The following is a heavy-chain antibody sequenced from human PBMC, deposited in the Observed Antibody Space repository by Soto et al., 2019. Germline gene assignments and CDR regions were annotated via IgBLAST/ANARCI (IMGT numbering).Heavy chain of an antibody. CDR3: AHRRSGYFDS. CDR2: IYWDDDK. J-gene: IGHJ4*02. V-gene: IGHV2-5*02. CDR1: GFSLTETGMG. Sequence: QITLKESGPTLVKPTQTLTLTCTFSGFSLTETGMGVGWIRQPPGKALEWLALIYWDDDKRYSPSLKRGLTISKDASKNQAVLTKTNVDAVDTATYYCAHRRSGYFDSWGQGTLVTVSS.